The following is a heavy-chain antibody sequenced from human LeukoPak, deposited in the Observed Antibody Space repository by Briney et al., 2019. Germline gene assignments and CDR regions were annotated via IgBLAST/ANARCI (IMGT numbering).Heavy chain of an antibody. V-gene: IGHV3-48*03. Sequence: GGSLRLSCAASGFSFSSYEMNWVRQAPGKGLEWVSYISASGSTIYYADSVKGRFTFSRDNSKNLLYLQMNSLRAEDTAVYYCARGQWLVRGVYFDYWGQGTLVSVSS. CDR2: ISASGSTI. CDR3: ARGQWLVRGVYFDY. J-gene: IGHJ4*02. D-gene: IGHD6-19*01. CDR1: GFSFSSYE.